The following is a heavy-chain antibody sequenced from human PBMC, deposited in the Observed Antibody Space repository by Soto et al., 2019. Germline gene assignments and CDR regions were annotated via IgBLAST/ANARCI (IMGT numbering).Heavy chain of an antibody. J-gene: IGHJ6*02. Sequence: QVQLVQSGAEVKKPGSSVKVSCKASGGTFSSYTISWVRQAPGQGLEWMGRIIPILGIANYAQKFQGRVTITADKSTSTAYLELRSLRSEDTAVYYCARGMADTDSCYDGMDVWGQGTTVTVSS. CDR1: GGTFSSYT. D-gene: IGHD5-18*01. CDR2: IIPILGIA. CDR3: ARGMADTDSCYDGMDV. V-gene: IGHV1-69*02.